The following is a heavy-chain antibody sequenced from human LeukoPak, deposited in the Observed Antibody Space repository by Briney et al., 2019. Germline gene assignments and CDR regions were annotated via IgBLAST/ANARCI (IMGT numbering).Heavy chain of an antibody. CDR1: GFTFSNYW. CDR3: ASLTYYYDSSGYEQVGY. CDR2: IQQDGSEK. Sequence: PGGSLRLSCAASGFTFSNYWMSWVRQAPGKGLEWVANIQQDGSEKYYVDSVKGRFTISRDNAKKSLYLQMNSLRAEDTAMYYCASLTYYYDSSGYEQVGYWSQGTLVTVSS. V-gene: IGHV3-7*01. D-gene: IGHD3-22*01. J-gene: IGHJ4*02.